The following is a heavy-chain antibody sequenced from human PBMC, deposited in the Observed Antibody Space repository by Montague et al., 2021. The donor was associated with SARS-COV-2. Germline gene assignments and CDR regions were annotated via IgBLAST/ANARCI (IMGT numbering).Heavy chain of an antibody. D-gene: IGHD2-2*01. J-gene: IGHJ6*02. CDR1: GGSISSSSYY. Sequence: SETLSLTCTVSGGSISSSSYYWGWIRQPPGKGLEWIGSIYYSGSTYYNPSLKSRVTISVDTSKNQFSLKLSSVTAADTAVYYCARDKAEYIVVEPAVPLAYGMDVWGQGTTVTVSS. CDR2: IYYSGST. CDR3: ARDKAEYIVVEPAVPLAYGMDV. V-gene: IGHV4-39*07.